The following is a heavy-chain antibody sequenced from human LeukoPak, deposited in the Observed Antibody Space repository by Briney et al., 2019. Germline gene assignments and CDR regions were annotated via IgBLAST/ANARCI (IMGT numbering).Heavy chain of an antibody. Sequence: SETLSLTCTVSGGSISSYYWSWIRQPPGKGLEWIGYIYYSGSTNYNPSLKSRVTISVDTSKNQFSLKLSSVTAADTAVYYCAREAAAGVDYWGQGTLVTVSS. J-gene: IGHJ4*02. CDR3: AREAAAGVDY. CDR2: IYYSGST. D-gene: IGHD6-13*01. V-gene: IGHV4-59*01. CDR1: GGSISSYY.